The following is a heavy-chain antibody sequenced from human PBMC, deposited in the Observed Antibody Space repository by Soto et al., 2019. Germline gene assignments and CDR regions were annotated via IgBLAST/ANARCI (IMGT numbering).Heavy chain of an antibody. CDR1: GGTFSSYA. D-gene: IGHD3-3*01. CDR2: IIPIFGTA. J-gene: IGHJ4*02. V-gene: IGHV1-69*01. CDR3: ARSPIPTYYDFGSGYYKTALFDY. Sequence: QVQLVQSGAEVKKPGSSVKVSCKASGGTFSSYAISWVRQAPGQGLEWMGGIIPIFGTANYAQKFQGRVTITADESTSTAYMELSSLRSEDTAVYYCARSPIPTYYDFGSGYYKTALFDYWGQGTLVTVSS.